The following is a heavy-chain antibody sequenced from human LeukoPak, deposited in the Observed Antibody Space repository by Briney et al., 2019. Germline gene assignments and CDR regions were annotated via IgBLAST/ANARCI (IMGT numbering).Heavy chain of an antibody. V-gene: IGHV3-23*01. CDR3: AKAPVTTCSGAYCYPFDY. Sequence: GWSLRLSFAASVFTLSNYAMRWVRQAPGKRLEWVSAISDSGNTYHADSVMGRFTISRDSSKNTLYLQMNSLRAGDAAVYYCAKAPVTTCSGAYCYPFDYWSQGTLVTVSS. J-gene: IGHJ4*02. CDR1: VFTLSNYA. CDR2: ISDSGNT. D-gene: IGHD2-15*01.